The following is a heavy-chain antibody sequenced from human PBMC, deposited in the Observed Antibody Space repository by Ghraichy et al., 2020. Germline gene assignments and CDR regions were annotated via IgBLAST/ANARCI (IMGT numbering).Heavy chain of an antibody. V-gene: IGHV3-49*03. Sequence: GGSLRLSCSASGFTFGDYAMTWFRQAPGKGLEWVGLSRNKAYGGTTEYAASVKGRFTISRDDSKSIAYLQMNSLKTEDTAVYYCSRGRGWCDYWGQGTLVTVSS. J-gene: IGHJ4*02. CDR3: SRGRGWCDY. D-gene: IGHD6-19*01. CDR2: SRNKAYGGTT. CDR1: GFTFGDYA.